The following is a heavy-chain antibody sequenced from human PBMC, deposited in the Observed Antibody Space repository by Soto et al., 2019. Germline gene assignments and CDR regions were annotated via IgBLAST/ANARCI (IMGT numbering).Heavy chain of an antibody. CDR3: AILRWPSEAAGTVDY. V-gene: IGHV1-69*02. CDR1: GGTFSSYT. D-gene: IGHD6-13*01. J-gene: IGHJ4*02. CDR2: IIPILGIA. Sequence: QVQLVQSGAEVKKPGSSVKVSCKASGGTFSSYTISWVRQAPGQGLERMGRIIPILGIANYAQKFQGRVTSTSDKYTSTSYMELSSLRSEDTAVYYCAILRWPSEAAGTVDYWGQGTLVTVSS.